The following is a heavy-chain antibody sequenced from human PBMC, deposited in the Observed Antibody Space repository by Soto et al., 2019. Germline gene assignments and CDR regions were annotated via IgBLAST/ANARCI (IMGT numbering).Heavy chain of an antibody. CDR2: ISGSGCST. Sequence: ASAASGFTFSSYAMSWVRKAPGKGLEWVSAISGSGCSTYYADSVKGRCTISRDNSKNTLYLQMNSLRAEDTAVYDCAKDRLDFDYWGQGTLVTCSS. V-gene: IGHV3-23*01. CDR3: AKDRLDFDY. D-gene: IGHD4-17*01. CDR1: GFTFSSYA. J-gene: IGHJ4*02.